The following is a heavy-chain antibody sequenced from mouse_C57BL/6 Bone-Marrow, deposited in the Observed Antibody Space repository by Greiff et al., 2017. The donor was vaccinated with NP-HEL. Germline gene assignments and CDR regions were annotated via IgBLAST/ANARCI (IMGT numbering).Heavy chain of an antibody. CDR1: GFTFSSYG. V-gene: IGHV5-6*02. Sequence: EVNLVESGGDLVKPGGSLKLSCAASGFTFSSYGMSWVRQTPDKRLEWVATISSGGSYTYYPDSVKGRFTISRDNAKNTLYLQMSSLKSEDTAMYYCARGYDYDGGDYWGQGTSVTVSS. J-gene: IGHJ4*01. CDR3: ARGYDYDGGDY. D-gene: IGHD2-4*01. CDR2: ISSGGSYT.